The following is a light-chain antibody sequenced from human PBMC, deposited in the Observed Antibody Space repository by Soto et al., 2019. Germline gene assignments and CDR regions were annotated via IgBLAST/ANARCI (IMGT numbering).Light chain of an antibody. Sequence: DIQMTQSPSTLSASVGDRVTIACRASQSITNWLAWYQQKPGQAPRLLIYRASTLHSGVPSRFSGSGSDTEFTLTISSLQPDDFATYYCQQYDSSPYTFGQGTKLEIK. V-gene: IGKV1-5*03. CDR2: RAS. CDR3: QQYDSSPYT. CDR1: QSITNW. J-gene: IGKJ2*01.